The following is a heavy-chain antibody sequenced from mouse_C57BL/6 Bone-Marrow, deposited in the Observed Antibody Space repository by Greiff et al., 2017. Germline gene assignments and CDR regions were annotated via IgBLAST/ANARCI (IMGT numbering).Heavy chain of an antibody. CDR1: GFNIKDDY. V-gene: IGHV14-4*01. Sequence: EVQLQQSGAELVRPGASVKLSCTASGFNIKDDYMHWVKQRPEQGLEWIGWIDPENGDTEYASKFQGKATITADTSSNTAYLQLSSLTSEDTAVXYCTPIATVVATDYWGQGTTLTVSS. CDR2: IDPENGDT. CDR3: TPIATVVATDY. D-gene: IGHD1-1*01. J-gene: IGHJ2*01.